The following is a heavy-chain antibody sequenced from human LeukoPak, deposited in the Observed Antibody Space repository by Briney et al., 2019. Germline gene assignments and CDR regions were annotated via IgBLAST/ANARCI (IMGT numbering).Heavy chain of an antibody. CDR1: GFTFSSYW. CDR3: ARAHPDSSGWFFDY. J-gene: IGHJ4*02. D-gene: IGHD6-19*01. CDR2: IKQDGSEK. V-gene: IGHV3-7*01. Sequence: PGGSLRLSCAASGFTFSSYWMSWFRQAPGKGLEGVANIKQDGSEKYYVDSVKGRFTISRDNAKNSLYLQMNSLRAEDTAVYYCARAHPDSSGWFFDYWGQGTLVTVSS.